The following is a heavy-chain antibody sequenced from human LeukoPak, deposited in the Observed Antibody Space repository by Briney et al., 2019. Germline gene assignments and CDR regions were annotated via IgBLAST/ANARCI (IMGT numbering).Heavy chain of an antibody. J-gene: IGHJ4*02. Sequence: GRSLRLSCAASGFTFYRYAMSWVRQAPGKGLQWVSVISGSGSSTQYADSVKGRVTISRDNSKNTVYLQMNNLRAEDTAVYYCTKRYDFWSGYYVDYWGQGILVTVSS. V-gene: IGHV3-23*01. CDR2: ISGSGSST. D-gene: IGHD3/OR15-3a*01. CDR1: GFTFYRYA. CDR3: TKRYDFWSGYYVDY.